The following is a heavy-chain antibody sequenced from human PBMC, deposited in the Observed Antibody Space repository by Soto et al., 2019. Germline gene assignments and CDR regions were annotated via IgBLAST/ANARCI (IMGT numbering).Heavy chain of an antibody. D-gene: IGHD2-15*01. V-gene: IGHV4-30-4*01. J-gene: IGHJ4*02. Sequence: QVQLQESGPGLVKPSQTLSLTCTVSGGSIRSGDYYWSWIRQPQGKGLEWIGSIYYSGSTYYNPSLKSRVTISVDTPKNQFSLKLSSVTAADTAVYYCAREGGTTRYFYYWGQGTLVTVSS. CDR1: GGSIRSGDYY. CDR2: IYYSGST. CDR3: AREGGTTRYFYY.